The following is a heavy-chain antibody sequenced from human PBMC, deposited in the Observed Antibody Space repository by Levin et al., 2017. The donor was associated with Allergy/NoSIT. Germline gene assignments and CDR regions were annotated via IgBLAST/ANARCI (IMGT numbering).Heavy chain of an antibody. Sequence: GESLKISCAASGFTFSSYAMSWVRQAPGKGLEWVSAISGSGGSTYYADSVKGRFTISRDNSKNTLYLQMNSLRAEDTAVYYCAKDLSRGMTVPNPLDYWGQGTLVTVSS. V-gene: IGHV3-23*01. CDR1: GFTFSSYA. CDR2: ISGSGGST. CDR3: AKDLSRGMTVPNPLDY. J-gene: IGHJ4*02. D-gene: IGHD1-26*01.